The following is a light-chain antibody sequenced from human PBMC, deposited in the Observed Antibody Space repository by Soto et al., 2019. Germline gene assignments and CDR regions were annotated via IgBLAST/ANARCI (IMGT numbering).Light chain of an antibody. V-gene: IGKV3-20*01. J-gene: IGKJ5*01. CDR1: QSVSGSY. CDR2: GAS. Sequence: ECVLTQSPGTLSLSPGERATLSCRASQSVSGSYLAWYQQKPGQAPRLLIYGASNRATGIPDRFSGSGSGTDFTLTISRLEPEDFAMYYCQQFGSSPITFGQGTRLEIK. CDR3: QQFGSSPIT.